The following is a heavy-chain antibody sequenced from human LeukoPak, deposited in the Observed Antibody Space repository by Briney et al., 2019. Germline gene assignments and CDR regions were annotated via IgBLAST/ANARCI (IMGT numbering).Heavy chain of an antibody. CDR2: IKQDGSEK. CDR3: ATSYDMGWLIGY. V-gene: IGHV3-7*03. J-gene: IGHJ4*02. Sequence: GGSLRLSCAASGFTFGDTWMNWVRQVPGQGLEWVANIKQDGSEKFYVASVKGRFTISRDNGKSSLYLQMNSLRAEDAALYYCATSYDMGWLIGYWGQGTLVTVSS. CDR1: GFTFGDTW. D-gene: IGHD3/OR15-3a*01.